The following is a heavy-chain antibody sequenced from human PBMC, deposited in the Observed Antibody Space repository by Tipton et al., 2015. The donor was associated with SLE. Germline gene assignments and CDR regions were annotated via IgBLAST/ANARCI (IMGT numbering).Heavy chain of an antibody. CDR2: IYTSGST. J-gene: IGHJ4*02. CDR1: GGSISSGSYY. Sequence: TLSLTCTVSGGSISSGSYYWSWIRQPAGKGLEWIGRIYTSGSTNYNPSLKSRVTISVDTSKNQLSLNVISMTAADTAVYYCARLAVAGMWYYFDFWGQGAPVTVSS. D-gene: IGHD6-19*01. V-gene: IGHV4-61*02. CDR3: ARLAVAGMWYYFDF.